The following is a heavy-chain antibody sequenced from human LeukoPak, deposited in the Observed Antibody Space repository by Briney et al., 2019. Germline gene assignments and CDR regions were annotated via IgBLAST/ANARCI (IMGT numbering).Heavy chain of an antibody. CDR3: ARDVAAAGIAAHYFDY. D-gene: IGHD6-13*01. Sequence: ASVKVSCKASGYTFTSYGIRWVRQAPGQGLEWMGWISAYNGNTNYAQKLQGRVTMTTDTSTSTAYMELRSLRSDDTAVYYCARDVAAAGIAAHYFDYWGQGTLVTVSS. V-gene: IGHV1-18*01. J-gene: IGHJ4*02. CDR2: ISAYNGNT. CDR1: GYTFTSYG.